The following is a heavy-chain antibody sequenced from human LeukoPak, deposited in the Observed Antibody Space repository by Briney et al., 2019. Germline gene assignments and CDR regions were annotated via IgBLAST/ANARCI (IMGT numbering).Heavy chain of an antibody. J-gene: IGHJ5*02. Sequence: SETLSLTCTVSGGSISSYYWSWIRQPPGKGLEWIGYIYYSGSTSYNPSLKSRVTISVDTSKNQFSLNLRSVTAADTAIYYCARSISAKNWFDPWGQGTLVTVSS. CDR1: GGSISSYY. CDR3: ARSISAKNWFDP. CDR2: IYYSGST. V-gene: IGHV4-59*08. D-gene: IGHD6-19*01.